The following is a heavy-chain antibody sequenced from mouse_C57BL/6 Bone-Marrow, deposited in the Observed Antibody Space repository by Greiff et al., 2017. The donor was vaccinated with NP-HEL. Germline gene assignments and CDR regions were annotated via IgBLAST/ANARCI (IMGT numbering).Heavy chain of an antibody. CDR3: ARDYFDY. J-gene: IGHJ2*01. CDR2: IDPSDSYT. CDR1: GYTFTSYW. V-gene: IGHV1-69*01. Sequence: QVQLQQPGAELVMPGASVKLSCKASGYTFTSYWMHWVKQRPGQGLEWIGEIDPSDSYTNYNQKFKGKSTLTVDKSSSTAYMQRSSLTSEDSAVYYCARDYFDYWGQGTTPTVSA.